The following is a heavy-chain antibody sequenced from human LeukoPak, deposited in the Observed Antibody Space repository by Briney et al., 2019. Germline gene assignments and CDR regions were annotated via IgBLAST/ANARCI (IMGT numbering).Heavy chain of an antibody. CDR3: ARSYTPYYDILTGYPLGNCFDY. CDR2: ISAYNGNA. CDR1: GYTFTGYY. Sequence: GASVKVSCKASGYTFTGYYMHWVRQAPGQGLEWMGSISAYNGNANYAQKLQGRVTMTTDTSTSTAYMELRSLRSDDTAVYYCARSYTPYYDILTGYPLGNCFDYWGQGTLVTVSS. J-gene: IGHJ4*02. V-gene: IGHV1-18*04. D-gene: IGHD3-9*01.